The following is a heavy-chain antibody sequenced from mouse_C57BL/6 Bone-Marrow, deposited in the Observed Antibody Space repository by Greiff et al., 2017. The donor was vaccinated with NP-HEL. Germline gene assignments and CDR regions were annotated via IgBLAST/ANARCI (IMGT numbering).Heavy chain of an antibody. V-gene: IGHV1-53*01. D-gene: IGHD2-1*01. CDR1: GYTFTSYW. CDR3: ARSALYYGKESDY. Sequence: VQLQQSGTELVKPGASVKLSCKASGYTFTSYWMHWVKQRPGQGLEWIGNINPSNGGTNYNEKFKSKATLTVDKSSSTAYMQLSSLTSEDSAVYYGARSALYYGKESDYWGQGTTLTVSS. CDR2: INPSNGGT. J-gene: IGHJ2*01.